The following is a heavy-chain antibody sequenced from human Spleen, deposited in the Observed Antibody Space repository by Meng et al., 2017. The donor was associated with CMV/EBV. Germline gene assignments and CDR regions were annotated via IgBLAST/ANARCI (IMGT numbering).Heavy chain of an antibody. CDR2: IYYGGSTNT. CDR1: GGSINSGSYY. D-gene: IGHD1-14*01. CDR3: ARAPSPYTSPLDY. Sequence: SETLSLTCTVSGGSINSGSYYWSWIRQSPGKGLDWIGYIYYGGSTNTNYNPSLKSRVTISLDTSKNQFSLKLNSVTAADTAVYYCARAPSPYTSPLDYWGQGRLVTVSS. V-gene: IGHV4-61*01. J-gene: IGHJ4*02.